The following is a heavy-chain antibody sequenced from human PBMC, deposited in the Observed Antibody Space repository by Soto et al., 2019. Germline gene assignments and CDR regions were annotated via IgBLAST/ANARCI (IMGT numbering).Heavy chain of an antibody. CDR2: ISSSSSYI. Sequence: EVQLVESGGGLVKPGGSLRLSCAASGFTFSSYSMNWVRQAPGKGLEWVSSISSSSSYIYYADSVKGRFTISRDNAKNSLYLQMNSLRAEDTAVYYCAREYCSGGSCYGGRAYWGQGTLVTVSS. D-gene: IGHD2-15*01. V-gene: IGHV3-21*04. CDR1: GFTFSSYS. CDR3: AREYCSGGSCYGGRAY. J-gene: IGHJ4*02.